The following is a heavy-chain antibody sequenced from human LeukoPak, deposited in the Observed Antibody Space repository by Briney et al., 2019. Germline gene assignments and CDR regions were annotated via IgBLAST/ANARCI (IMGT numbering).Heavy chain of an antibody. V-gene: IGHV1-18*01. D-gene: IGHD6-13*01. CDR2: ISTYNGDT. Sequence: ASVKVSCKASGYTFTSYGISWVRQAPGQGLEWMGWISTYNGDTDYAQKLQGRVTMTADTSTTTAYMELRSLRSDDTAVYYCARDTRPRHSSSWYPYYYYYMDVWGKGTTVTVSS. CDR1: GYTFTSYG. CDR3: ARDTRPRHSSSWYPYYYYYMDV. J-gene: IGHJ6*03.